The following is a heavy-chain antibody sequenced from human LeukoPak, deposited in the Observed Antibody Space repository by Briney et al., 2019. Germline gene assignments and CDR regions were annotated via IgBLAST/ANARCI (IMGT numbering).Heavy chain of an antibody. CDR1: GGSISSYY. CDR2: IYTSGST. J-gene: IGHJ6*02. V-gene: IGHV4-4*07. Sequence: SETLSLTCTVSGGSISSYYWGWIRQPAGKGLEWIGRIYTSGSTNYNPSLKSRVTMSVDTSKNQFSLKLSSVTAADTAVYYCARIPPFFRVYYYGMDVWGPGTTVTVSS. D-gene: IGHD2-2*02. CDR3: ARIPPFFRVYYYGMDV.